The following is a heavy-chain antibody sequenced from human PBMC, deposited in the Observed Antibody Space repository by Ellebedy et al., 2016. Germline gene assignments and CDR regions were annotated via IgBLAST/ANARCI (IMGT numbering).Heavy chain of an antibody. Sequence: ASVKVSCKVSGYTLTELSMHWVRQAPGKGLEWMGGFDPEDGETIYAQKFQGRVTMTEDTSTDTAYMELSSLRSEDTAVYYCARDYSNGNWFDPWGQGTLVTVSS. CDR1: GYTLTELS. D-gene: IGHD4-11*01. CDR2: FDPEDGET. CDR3: ARDYSNGNWFDP. J-gene: IGHJ5*02. V-gene: IGHV1-24*01.